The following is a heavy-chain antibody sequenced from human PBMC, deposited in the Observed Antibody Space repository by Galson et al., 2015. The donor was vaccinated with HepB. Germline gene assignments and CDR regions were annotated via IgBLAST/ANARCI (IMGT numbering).Heavy chain of an antibody. V-gene: IGHV4-4*02. CDR2: ITHSGNT. CDR3: ARVMLLREALDV. CDR1: GDSISRGNW. Sequence: LSLTCDVSGDSISRGNWWSWVRQSPGRGLEWIGQITHSGNTNYNPSLLSRVTMSVDMSKDQFSLNLISVTAADTAVYYCARVMLLREALDVWGQGTMVTVSS. D-gene: IGHD3-16*01. J-gene: IGHJ3*01.